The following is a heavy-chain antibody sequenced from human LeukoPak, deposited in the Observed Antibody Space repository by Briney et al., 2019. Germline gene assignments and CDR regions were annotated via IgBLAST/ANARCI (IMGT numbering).Heavy chain of an antibody. CDR1: GFPFSSYG. V-gene: IGHV3-30*18. Sequence: GSLRLSCVASGFPFSSYGMQWVRPAPGKGLEWGAVISHDGTVQYYADSVKGRFTISRDTSKSSLYLQMNSLRPEDTAVYFCAKEHREKSSREYDFWGQGTLVTVSS. CDR3: AKEHREKSSREYDF. D-gene: IGHD3-10*01. J-gene: IGHJ4*02. CDR2: ISHDGTVQ.